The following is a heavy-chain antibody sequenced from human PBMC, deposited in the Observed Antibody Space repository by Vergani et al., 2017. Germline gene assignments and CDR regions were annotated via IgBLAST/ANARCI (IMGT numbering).Heavy chain of an antibody. D-gene: IGHD6-13*01. CDR1: GYTFTSYG. CDR3: AKVNSRGCDGGFFDY. CDR2: ISAYNGNT. V-gene: IGHV1-18*01. J-gene: IGHJ4*02. Sequence: QVQLVQSGAEVKKPGASVKVSCKASGYTFTSYGISWVRQAPGQGLEWMGWISAYNGNTNYAQKLQGRVTMTTDTSTSTAYMELWSLRSDDTAVYYCAKVNSRGCDGGFFDYWGQGTLVTVSS.